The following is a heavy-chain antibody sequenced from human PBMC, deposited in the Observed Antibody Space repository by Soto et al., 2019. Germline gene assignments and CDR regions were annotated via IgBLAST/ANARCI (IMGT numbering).Heavy chain of an antibody. D-gene: IGHD1-1*01. J-gene: IGHJ5*02. CDR3: VRDGTKTLRDWFDP. CDR1: GASISGFY. Sequence: SETLSLTCTVSGASISGFYWSWIRKSAGKGLEWIGRIYATGTTDYNPSLKSRVMMSVDTSKKQFSLKLRSVTAADTAVYYCVRDGTKTLRDWFDPWAQGTSVPVS. V-gene: IGHV4-4*07. CDR2: IYATGTT.